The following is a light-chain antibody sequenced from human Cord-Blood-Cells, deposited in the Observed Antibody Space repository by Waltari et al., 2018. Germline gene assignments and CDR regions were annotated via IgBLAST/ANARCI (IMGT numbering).Light chain of an antibody. CDR1: QSVSSY. Sequence: QSPATLSLSPGERATLSCRASQSVSSYLAWYQQKPGQAPRLLIYDASNRATGIPARFSGSGSGTDFTLTISSLEPEDFAVYYCQQRSNWPPVTCGQGTKLEIK. CDR2: DAS. J-gene: IGKJ2*01. V-gene: IGKV3-11*01. CDR3: QQRSNWPPVT.